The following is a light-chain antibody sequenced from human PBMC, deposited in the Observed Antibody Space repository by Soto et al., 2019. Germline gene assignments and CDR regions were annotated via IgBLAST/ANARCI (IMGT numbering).Light chain of an antibody. J-gene: IGLJ3*02. Sequence: QSALTQPRSVSGSPGQSVTITCTGTSSDVGKYNYVSWYQHRPGKAPKVIIYDVSKRPSGVPDRFSGSRSGNTASLSISGLQAEDEADYFCCSYAGSYTLVFGGGTKLTVL. CDR1: SSDVGKYNY. CDR2: DVS. CDR3: CSYAGSYTLV. V-gene: IGLV2-11*02.